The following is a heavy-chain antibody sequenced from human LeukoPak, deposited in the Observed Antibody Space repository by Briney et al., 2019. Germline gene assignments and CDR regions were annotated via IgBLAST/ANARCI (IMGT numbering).Heavy chain of an antibody. V-gene: IGHV1-18*01. CDR2: ISTYTGDT. Sequence: ASVKVSCKASGYIFTQYGISWVRQAPGQGLEWTASISTYTGDTNNAQNFQGRVTMTTDTFTSTAYMELRGLRSDDTAVYYCARRTGYNYYYMDVWGQGTTVTVSS. CDR1: GYIFTQYG. J-gene: IGHJ6*03. CDR3: ARRTGYNYYYMDV. D-gene: IGHD3/OR15-3a*01.